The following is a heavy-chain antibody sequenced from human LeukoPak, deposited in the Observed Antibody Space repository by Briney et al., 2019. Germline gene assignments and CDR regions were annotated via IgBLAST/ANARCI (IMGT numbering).Heavy chain of an antibody. V-gene: IGHV4-38-2*02. CDR3: ARARRRGIAGNWFDP. Sequence: SETLSLTCTVSGYSMSSGYYWGWIQQPPGKGLEWIGEINHSGSTNYNPSLKSRVTISVDTSKNQFSLKLSSVTAADTAVYYCARARRRGIAGNWFDPWGQGTLVTVSS. CDR2: INHSGST. CDR1: GYSMSSGYY. J-gene: IGHJ5*02. D-gene: IGHD6-13*01.